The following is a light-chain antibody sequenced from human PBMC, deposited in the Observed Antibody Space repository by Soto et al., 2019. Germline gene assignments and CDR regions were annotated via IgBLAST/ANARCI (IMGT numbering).Light chain of an antibody. V-gene: IGKV1-8*01. CDR3: QESTSLPNR. J-gene: IGKJ5*01. CDR2: DAS. Sequence: SVSLKKRDRLTITCRASQGIGSNLAWYQQKPGKAPNLLIYDASTLHSGVPSRFSGGGSGTDFTLTISRLQPEDVARYCCQESTSLPNRFAEGARLEIK. CDR1: QGIGSN.